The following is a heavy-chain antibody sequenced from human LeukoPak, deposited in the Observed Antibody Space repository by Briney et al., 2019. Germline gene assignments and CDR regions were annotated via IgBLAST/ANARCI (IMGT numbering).Heavy chain of an antibody. CDR2: IYSGGST. V-gene: IGHV3-53*04. J-gene: IGHJ6*03. CDR3: ARDRRVRGVNYYYYMDV. D-gene: IGHD3-10*01. Sequence: GGSLRLSCAASGFTVSSNYMSWVRQAPGKGLEWVSVIYSGGSTYYADSVKGRFTISRHNSKNTLYLQMNSLRAEDTAVYYCARDRRVRGVNYYYYMDVWGKGTTVTVSS. CDR1: GFTVSSNY.